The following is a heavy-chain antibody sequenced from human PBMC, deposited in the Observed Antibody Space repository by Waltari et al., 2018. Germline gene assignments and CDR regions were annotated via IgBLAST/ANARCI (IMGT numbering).Heavy chain of an antibody. Sequence: QVQLQESGPGLVKPSETLSLTCAVSGYSISSGYYWGWIRQPPGKGLEWIGSIYHSGGTSSNPSLKSRVTISVDTSKNQFSLKLSSVTAADTAVYYCASSSRGIAAAPFDYWGQGTLVTVSS. CDR1: GYSISSGYY. V-gene: IGHV4-38-2*01. J-gene: IGHJ4*02. CDR2: IYHSGGT. D-gene: IGHD6-13*01. CDR3: ASSSRGIAAAPFDY.